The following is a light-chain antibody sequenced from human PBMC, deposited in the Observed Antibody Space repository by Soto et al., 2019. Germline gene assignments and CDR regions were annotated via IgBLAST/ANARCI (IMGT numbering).Light chain of an antibody. CDR3: QQYYSIPPT. CDR1: QSVLYNSNNKNH. CDR2: WAS. J-gene: IGKJ1*01. V-gene: IGKV4-1*01. Sequence: DIVMTQSPDSLAVSLGERATINCKSSQSVLYNSNNKNHLAWYQQKAGQPPKLLIYWASTRESGVPDRFSGSGSGTDFTLAISSLQAEDVAVYYCQQYYSIPPTFGQGTKVEIK.